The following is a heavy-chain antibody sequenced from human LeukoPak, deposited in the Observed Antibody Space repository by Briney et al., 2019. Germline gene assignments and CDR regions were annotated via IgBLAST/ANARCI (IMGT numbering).Heavy chain of an antibody. CDR1: GYTFTSYG. CDR2: IIPILGIA. D-gene: IGHD3-10*01. Sequence: ASVKVSCKASGYTFTSYGISWVRQAPGQGLEWMGRIIPILGIANYAQKFQGRVTITADKSTSTAYMELSSLRSEDTAVYYCARDEMVRGVIRFDPWGQGTLVTVSS. V-gene: IGHV1-69*04. CDR3: ARDEMVRGVIRFDP. J-gene: IGHJ5*02.